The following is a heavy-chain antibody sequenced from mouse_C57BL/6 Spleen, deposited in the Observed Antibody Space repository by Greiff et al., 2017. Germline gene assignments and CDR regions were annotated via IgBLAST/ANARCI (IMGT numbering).Heavy chain of an antibody. D-gene: IGHD2-1*01. J-gene: IGHJ2*01. Sequence: VQLQQSGAELVRPGASVTLSCKASGYTFTDYEMHWVKQTPVHGLEWIGAIDPETGGTAYNQKFKGKDILTADKSSSTAYMELRSLTSEDSAVYYCTRYGNYDYWGQGTTLTVSS. V-gene: IGHV1-15*01. CDR3: TRYGNYDY. CDR2: IDPETGGT. CDR1: GYTFTDYE.